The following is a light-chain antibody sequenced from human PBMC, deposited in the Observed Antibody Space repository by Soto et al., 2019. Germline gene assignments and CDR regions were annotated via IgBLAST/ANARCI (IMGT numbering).Light chain of an antibody. CDR2: DAS. V-gene: IGKV1-5*01. CDR3: QQYNSYSKYT. Sequence: DIQMTQSPSTLSASVGDRVTITCRASQSISSWLAWYQQKPGKAPKLLIYDASSLESGVPSRFSGSGSGTEFTLTISSLQPDDVATYYCQQYNSYSKYTFGQGTKVEIK. CDR1: QSISSW. J-gene: IGKJ2*01.